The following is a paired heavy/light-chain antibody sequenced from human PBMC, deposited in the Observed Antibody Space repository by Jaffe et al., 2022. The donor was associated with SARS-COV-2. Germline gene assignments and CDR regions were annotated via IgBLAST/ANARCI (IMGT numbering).Light chain of an antibody. Sequence: DIVMTQTPLSLPVTLGQPASISCRSSQSLVYSDGHIYLSWLQQRPGQPPRLLIYKISNRFSGVPDRFSGSGAGTDFTLKISRVEAEDVGIYYCMQAAQFPWTFGQGTKVEIK. CDR1: QSLVYSDGHIY. CDR2: KIS. CDR3: MQAAQFPWT. J-gene: IGKJ1*01. V-gene: IGKV2-24*01.
Heavy chain of an antibody. J-gene: IGHJ4*02. CDR1: GFTFSNYG. V-gene: IGHV3-48*04. Sequence: EVQLVESGGGLVQPGGSLRLSCAASGFTFSNYGMNWVRQTPGKGLEWVSYISGSRSGQSYADSLKGRFTISRDNAKNSLYLQMNSLRAEDTAVYYCTRGGAARPDYWGQGTLVTVSS. D-gene: IGHD3-16*01. CDR2: ISGSRSGQ. CDR3: TRGGAARPDY.